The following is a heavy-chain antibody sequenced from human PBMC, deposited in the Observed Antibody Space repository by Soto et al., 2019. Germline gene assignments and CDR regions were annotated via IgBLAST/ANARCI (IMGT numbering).Heavy chain of an antibody. Sequence: PSETLSLTCTVSGGSVSSGSYYWSWIRQPPGKGLEWIGYIYYSGSTNYNPSLKSRVTISVDTSKNQFSLKLSSVTAADTAVYYCAREYYYGSGSSPLGYWGQGTLVTVSS. D-gene: IGHD3-10*01. J-gene: IGHJ4*02. V-gene: IGHV4-61*01. CDR3: AREYYYGSGSSPLGY. CDR2: IYYSGST. CDR1: GGSVSSGSYY.